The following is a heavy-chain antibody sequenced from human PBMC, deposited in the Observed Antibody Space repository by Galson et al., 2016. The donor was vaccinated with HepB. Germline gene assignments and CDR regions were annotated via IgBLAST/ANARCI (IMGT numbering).Heavy chain of an antibody. CDR1: GFTFGTHW. Sequence: SLRLSCAASGFTFGTHWMHWVRQAPGKGLVWVSRISDDARGTNYADSVKGRFTISRDNAKNTLYLQMNSLRVDDTAVYYCARYYGVSGADCWGQGTLVTVSS. V-gene: IGHV3-74*01. J-gene: IGHJ4*02. CDR2: ISDDARGT. CDR3: ARYYGVSGADC. D-gene: IGHD3-10*01.